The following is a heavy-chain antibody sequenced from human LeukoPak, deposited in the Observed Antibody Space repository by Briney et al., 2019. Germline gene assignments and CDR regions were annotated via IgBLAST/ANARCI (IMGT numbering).Heavy chain of an antibody. D-gene: IGHD6-13*01. J-gene: IGHJ4*02. CDR2: IIPILGIA. Sequence: SVKVSCKASGYTFTSYGISWVRQAPGQGLEWMGRIIPILGIANYAQKFQGRVTITADKSTSTAYMELSSLRSEDTAVYYCASSSSWRLYYFDYWGQGTLVTVSS. CDR3: ASSSSWRLYYFDY. CDR1: GYTFTSYG. V-gene: IGHV1-69*04.